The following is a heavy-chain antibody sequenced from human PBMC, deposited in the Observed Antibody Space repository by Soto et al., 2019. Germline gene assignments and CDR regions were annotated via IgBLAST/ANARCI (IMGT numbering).Heavy chain of an antibody. V-gene: IGHV3-11*01. Sequence: PGGSLRLSCAASGFTFSDYYMSWIRQAPGKGLEWVSYISSGSTTIYYADSVKGRFTISRDDAKNSLYLQMNSLRAEDTAVYFCATKGGGNYFGFDPWGQGTLVTVSS. J-gene: IGHJ5*02. D-gene: IGHD3-10*01. CDR1: GFTFSDYY. CDR2: ISSGSTTI. CDR3: ATKGGGNYFGFDP.